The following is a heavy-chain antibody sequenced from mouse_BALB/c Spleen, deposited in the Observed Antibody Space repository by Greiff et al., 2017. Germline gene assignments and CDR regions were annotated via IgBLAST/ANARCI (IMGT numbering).Heavy chain of an antibody. CDR1: SYTFTDYA. CDR3: ARDFYAMDY. J-gene: IGHJ4*01. V-gene: IGHV1-67*01. CDR2: ISTYYGNT. Sequence: QVQLQQSGPELVRPGVSVKISCKGSSYTFTDYAMHWVKQSHAKSLEWIGVISTYYGNTNYNQKFKGKATMTVDKSSSTAYMELARLTSEDSAIYYCARDFYAMDYWGQGTSVTVSS.